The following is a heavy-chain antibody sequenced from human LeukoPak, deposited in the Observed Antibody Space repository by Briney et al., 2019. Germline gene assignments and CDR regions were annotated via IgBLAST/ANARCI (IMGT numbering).Heavy chain of an antibody. D-gene: IGHD3-22*01. Sequence: GGSLRLSCVASGFTFDDYGMSWVRQAPGKGLERVSGINWNGGSTGYADSVKGRFTISRDNAKNSLYLQMNSLRAEDTALYYCARSASTYYYDSSGYYLDYWGQGTLVTVSS. CDR1: GFTFDDYG. V-gene: IGHV3-20*04. CDR3: ARSASTYYYDSSGYYLDY. CDR2: INWNGGST. J-gene: IGHJ4*02.